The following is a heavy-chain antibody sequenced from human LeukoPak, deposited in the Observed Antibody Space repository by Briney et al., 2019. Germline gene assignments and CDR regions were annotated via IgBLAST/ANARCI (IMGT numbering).Heavy chain of an antibody. J-gene: IGHJ6*02. CDR1: GGSFSGYY. V-gene: IGHV4-34*01. D-gene: IGHD5-18*01. Sequence: SETLSLTCAVYGGSFSGYYWSWIRQPPGKGLEWIGEINHSGSTNYNPSLKSRVTISVDTSKNQFSLKLGSVTAADTAVYYCARAGGYSYGNYGMDVWGQGTTVTVSS. CDR2: INHSGST. CDR3: ARAGGYSYGNYGMDV.